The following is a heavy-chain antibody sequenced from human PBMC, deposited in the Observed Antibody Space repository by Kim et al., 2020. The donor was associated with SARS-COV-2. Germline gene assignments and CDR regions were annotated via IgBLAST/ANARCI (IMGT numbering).Heavy chain of an antibody. CDR3: ARGVDWRTENYYYGMDV. CDR1: GFTFSSYD. Sequence: GGSLRLSCAASGFTFSSYDMHWVRQATGKGLEWVSAIGTAGDTYYPGSVKGRFTISRENAKNSLYLQMNSLRAGDTAVYYCARGVDWRTENYYYGMDVWGQGTTVTVSS. J-gene: IGHJ6*02. D-gene: IGHD3-9*01. CDR2: IGTAGDT. V-gene: IGHV3-13*04.